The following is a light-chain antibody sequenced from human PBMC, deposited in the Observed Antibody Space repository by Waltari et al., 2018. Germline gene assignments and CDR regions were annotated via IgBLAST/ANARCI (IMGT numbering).Light chain of an antibody. CDR3: QQIYSPLT. CDR2: AAS. Sequence: DFQMTQSSSSLYASVVARVTITLRASQCISTKLNWYQQKPGKAPNLLIYAASSLQRRVPSRFSGSGSGTDFSLTISSLQPEDFATYYGQQIYSPLTSGGGTKVEIK. V-gene: IGKV1-39*01. J-gene: IGKJ4*01. CDR1: QCISTK.